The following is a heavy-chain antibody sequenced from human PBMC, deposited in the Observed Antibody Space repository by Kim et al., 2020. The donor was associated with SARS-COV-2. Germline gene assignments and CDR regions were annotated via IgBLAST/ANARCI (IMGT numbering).Heavy chain of an antibody. CDR2: IYYSGST. CDR1: GGSISSSSYY. CDR3: ARAIHYYGSGSYYVRPYYFDY. J-gene: IGHJ4*02. Sequence: SETLSLTCTVSGGSISSSSYYWGWIRQPPGKGLEWIGSIYYSGSTYYNPSLKSRVTISVDTSKNQFSLMLSSVTAADTAVYYCARAIHYYGSGSYYVRPYYFDYWGQGTLVTVSS. V-gene: IGHV4-39*07. D-gene: IGHD3-10*01.